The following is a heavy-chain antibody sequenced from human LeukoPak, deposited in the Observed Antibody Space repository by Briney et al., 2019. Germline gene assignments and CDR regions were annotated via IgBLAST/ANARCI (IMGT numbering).Heavy chain of an antibody. J-gene: IGHJ4*02. CDR3: ARDRHASSGWTGEFDY. CDR2: ISAYNGNT. D-gene: IGHD6-19*01. Sequence: ASVKVSCKASGYIFSSYGISWVRQAPGQGLEWMGWISAYNGNTKYAQKFQGRVTITTDTSTSTGYMELRSLRSDDTAVYYCARDRHASSGWTGEFDYWGQGTLVTVSS. V-gene: IGHV1-18*01. CDR1: GYIFSSYG.